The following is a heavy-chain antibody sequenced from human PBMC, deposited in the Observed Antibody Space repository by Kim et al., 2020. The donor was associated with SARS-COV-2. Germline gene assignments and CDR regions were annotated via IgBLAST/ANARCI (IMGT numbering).Heavy chain of an antibody. V-gene: IGHV4-59*12. CDR2: IYYSGTT. J-gene: IGHJ4*02. CDR1: GASISSYY. Sequence: SETLSLTCTVSGASISSYYWSWIRQPPGRGLEWIGHIYYSGTTNYNPSLKSRVTISLYTSKNHFSLKLSSVTAADTTVYYCARAVDVCFDSWGQGSLVTV. CDR3: ARAVDVCFDS. D-gene: IGHD2-15*01.